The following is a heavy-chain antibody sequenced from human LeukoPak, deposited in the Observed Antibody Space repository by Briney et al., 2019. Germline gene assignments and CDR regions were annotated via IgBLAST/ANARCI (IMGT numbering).Heavy chain of an antibody. J-gene: IGHJ4*02. CDR1: GFIFSDYY. Sequence: PGGSLRLPCAASGFIFSDYYMSWIRQAPGKGLEFVSYISSDGTANYYADSVKGRFTISGDNAQNSVYLEMINLRAEDTAVYYCVREFWYRFDNWGQGTVVTVSS. V-gene: IGHV3-11*04. D-gene: IGHD6-13*01. CDR2: ISSDGTAN. CDR3: VREFWYRFDN.